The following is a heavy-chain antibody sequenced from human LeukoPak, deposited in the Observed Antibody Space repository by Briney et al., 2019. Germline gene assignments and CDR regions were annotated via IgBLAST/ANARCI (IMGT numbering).Heavy chain of an antibody. Sequence: SETLSLTCAVYGGSFSGYYWSWIRQPPGKGLEWIGEINHSGSTNYNPSLKSRVTISVDTSKNQFSLKLSSVTAADTAVYYCARGSRSWYEGTFDYWGQGTLVTVSS. D-gene: IGHD6-13*01. CDR1: GGSFSGYY. J-gene: IGHJ4*02. CDR3: ARGSRSWYEGTFDY. V-gene: IGHV4-34*01. CDR2: INHSGST.